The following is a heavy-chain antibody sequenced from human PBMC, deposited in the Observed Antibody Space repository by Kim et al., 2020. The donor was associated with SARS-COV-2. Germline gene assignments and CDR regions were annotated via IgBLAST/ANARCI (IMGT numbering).Heavy chain of an antibody. CDR3: ARRLALYYGDFDY. J-gene: IGHJ4*02. CDR2: IYPGDSDT. V-gene: IGHV5-51*01. D-gene: IGHD4-17*01. CDR1: GYIFTSYW. Sequence: GESLKISCKGSGYIFTSYWIGWVRQMPGKGLEWMGIIYPGDSDTRYSPSFQGQVTISADKSINTAYLQWSSLKASDTAMYYCARRLALYYGDFDYWGQGTLVTVSS.